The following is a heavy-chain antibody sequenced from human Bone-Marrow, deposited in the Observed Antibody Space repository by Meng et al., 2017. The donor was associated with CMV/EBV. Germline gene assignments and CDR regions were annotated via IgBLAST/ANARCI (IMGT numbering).Heavy chain of an antibody. Sequence: SGPTLVQPTQTLTLTCSFSGFSLSTREVGVGWIRQPPGKALEWLVLIYWNDDKRYSPSLKSRLTITKDTSKNQVGLTMTNIDPVDTATYYCAHLTEYYDSSGYYFIIAHLGQGTLVTVSS. V-gene: IGHV2-5*01. CDR2: IYWNDDK. CDR1: GFSLSTREVG. CDR3: AHLTEYYDSSGYYFIIAH. J-gene: IGHJ4*02. D-gene: IGHD3-22*01.